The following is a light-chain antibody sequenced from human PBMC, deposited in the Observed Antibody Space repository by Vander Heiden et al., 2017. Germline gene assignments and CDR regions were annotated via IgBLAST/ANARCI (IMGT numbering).Light chain of an antibody. CDR3: QAWHSSTVV. J-gene: IGLJ2*01. CDR1: KLGDKY. CDR2: QDS. Sequence: SYELTQPPSVSVSPGQTASITCSGDKLGDKYACWYQQKPGQSPVLVIYQDSKRPSGIPERFSGSNSGNTATLTISGTQAMDDADYYCQAWHSSTVVFGGGTQLTVL. V-gene: IGLV3-1*01.